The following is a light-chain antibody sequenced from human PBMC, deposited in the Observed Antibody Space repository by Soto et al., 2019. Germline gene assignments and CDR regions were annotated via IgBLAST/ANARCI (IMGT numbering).Light chain of an antibody. V-gene: IGKV3-20*01. Sequence: EIVLTQAPATLSLSPGERATLSCRASQGVSGNYLAWYQQKPGQAPRLLMEVASTWDPRVPDTFSGSGSGTDFTLTISRLEAEDFAVYYCQQYATFPRTFGQGTRVEI. CDR1: QGVSGNY. CDR2: VAS. CDR3: QQYATFPRT. J-gene: IGKJ1*01.